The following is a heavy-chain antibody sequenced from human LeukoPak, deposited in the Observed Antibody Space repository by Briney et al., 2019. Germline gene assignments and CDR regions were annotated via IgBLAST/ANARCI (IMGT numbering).Heavy chain of an antibody. V-gene: IGHV1-2*02. Sequence: ASVKVSCKASGYTFTGYYMHWVRQAPGQGLEWMGWINPNSGGTNYAQKFQGRVTMTRDTSISTAYMELSRLRSDDTAVYYCARPTYDILTGYPSDAFDIWGQGTMATVSS. CDR2: INPNSGGT. CDR3: ARPTYDILTGYPSDAFDI. D-gene: IGHD3-9*01. J-gene: IGHJ3*02. CDR1: GYTFTGYY.